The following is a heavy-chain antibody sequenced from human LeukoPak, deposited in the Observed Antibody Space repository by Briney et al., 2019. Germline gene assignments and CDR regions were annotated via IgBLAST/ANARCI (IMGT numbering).Heavy chain of an antibody. CDR3: AKDRESIWYPTFDY. Sequence: GGSLRLSCAASGFTFSSYGMHWVRQAPGKGLEWVAFIRYDGSNKYHADSVKGRFTISRDNSKNTLYLQMSSLRAEDTAVYYCAKDRESIWYPTFDYWGQGTLVTVSS. J-gene: IGHJ4*02. V-gene: IGHV3-30*02. D-gene: IGHD6-13*01. CDR1: GFTFSSYG. CDR2: IRYDGSNK.